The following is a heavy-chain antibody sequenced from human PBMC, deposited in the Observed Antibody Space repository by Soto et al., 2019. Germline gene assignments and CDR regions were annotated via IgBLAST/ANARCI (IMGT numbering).Heavy chain of an antibody. J-gene: IGHJ4*02. Sequence: GESLKISCKGSGYTFTTYWIGWVRQMPGKGLEWMGIIYPGDSDTKYSPSFQGQVTISADKSISTTYLQWSSLKASDTAIYYCARIHGSGSCFDFWGQGTLVTVSS. V-gene: IGHV5-51*01. CDR3: ARIHGSGSCFDF. CDR2: IYPGDSDT. D-gene: IGHD3-10*01. CDR1: GYTFTTYW.